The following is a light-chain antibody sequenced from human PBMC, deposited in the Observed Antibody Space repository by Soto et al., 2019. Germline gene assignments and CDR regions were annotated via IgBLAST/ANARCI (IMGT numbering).Light chain of an antibody. J-gene: IGKJ1*01. CDR2: GAS. Sequence: EIILTQSPDTLSLSPGERATLSCRASQTVSSNYLAWYQQKPGQAPRLLIYGASARATGIPAKFSGSGSGTEFTLTISSLQSEDFAVYYCQQYNKWPRTFGQGTKVDIK. CDR1: QTVSSN. V-gene: IGKV3D-15*01. CDR3: QQYNKWPRT.